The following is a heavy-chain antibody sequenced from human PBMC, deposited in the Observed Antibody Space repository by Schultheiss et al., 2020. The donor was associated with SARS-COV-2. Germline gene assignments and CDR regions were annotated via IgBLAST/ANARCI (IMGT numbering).Heavy chain of an antibody. CDR1: GFTFSSYA. V-gene: IGHV3-23*01. D-gene: IGHD6-6*01. CDR2: ISGSGGST. J-gene: IGHJ3*02. Sequence: GGSLRLSCAASGFTFSSYAMSWVRQAPGKGLEWVSAISGSGGSTYYADSVKGRFTISRDNSKNTLYLQMNSLRAEDTAVYYCANQKGPSIAARPDAFDIWGQGTMVTVSS. CDR3: ANQKGPSIAARPDAFDI.